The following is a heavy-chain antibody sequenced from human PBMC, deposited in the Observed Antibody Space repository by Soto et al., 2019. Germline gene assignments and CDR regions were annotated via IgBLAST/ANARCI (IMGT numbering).Heavy chain of an antibody. Sequence: GGSLRLSCAASGFTFSSYAMSWVRQAPGKGLEWVSAISGSGGSTYNADSVKGRFTISRDNSKNTLYLQMNSLRAEDTAVYYCARDRVLVQAAIDLPGDWGQGTLGTVSS. CDR1: GFTFSSYA. CDR3: ARDRVLVQAAIDLPGD. J-gene: IGHJ4*02. D-gene: IGHD2-2*01. CDR2: ISGSGGST. V-gene: IGHV3-23*01.